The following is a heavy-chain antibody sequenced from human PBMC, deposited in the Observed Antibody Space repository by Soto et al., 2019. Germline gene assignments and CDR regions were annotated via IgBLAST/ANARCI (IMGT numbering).Heavy chain of an antibody. CDR1: GGTFSSYA. CDR2: IIPIFGTA. D-gene: IGHD6-13*01. J-gene: IGHJ4*02. CDR3: AGPLSYSSSWYYFDY. V-gene: IGHV1-69*06. Sequence: ASVKVSCKASGGTFSSYAISWVRQAPGQGLEWMGGIIPIFGTANYAQKFQGRVTITADKSTSTAYMELSSLRSEDTAVYYCAGPLSYSSSWYYFDYWGQGTLVTVSS.